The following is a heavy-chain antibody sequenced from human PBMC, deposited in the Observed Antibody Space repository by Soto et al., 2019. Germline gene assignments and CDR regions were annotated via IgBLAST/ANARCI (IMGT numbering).Heavy chain of an antibody. CDR3: ATFPPQGLY. V-gene: IGHV5-51*01. CDR2: IYPGDSDT. J-gene: IGHJ4*02. Sequence: GESLKISCEGSGYTFSDYWIGWVRQMPGKGLEWMGIIYPGDSDTRYSPSFQGQVTISADKSINTAYMELSSLTSEDTAVYYCATFPPQGLYWGQGTLVTVSS. CDR1: GYTFSDYW.